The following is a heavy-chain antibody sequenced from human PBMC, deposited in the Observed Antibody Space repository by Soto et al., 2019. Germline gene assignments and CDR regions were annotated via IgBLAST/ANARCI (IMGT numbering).Heavy chain of an antibody. J-gene: IGHJ6*02. CDR3: AREGAAPYYYYGMDV. D-gene: IGHD6-6*01. CDR1: GGSISSGGYF. Sequence: QVQLQESGPGLVKPSQTLSLTCTVSGGSISSGGYFWSWIRQHPGKGLELIGFIYYSGSTYYNPSLKSRVTISVDTSNNQFSLKLSSVTAADTAVYYCAREGAAPYYYYGMDVWGQATTVNVSS. V-gene: IGHV4-31*03. CDR2: IYYSGST.